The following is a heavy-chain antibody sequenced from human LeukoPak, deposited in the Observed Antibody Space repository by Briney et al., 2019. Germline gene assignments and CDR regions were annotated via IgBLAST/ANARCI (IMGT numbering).Heavy chain of an antibody. J-gene: IGHJ4*02. Sequence: GRSLGLSCTASGLTFGDYAMSWVRQAPGKGLEWVGFIRSKAYGGTTEYAASVKGRFTISRDDSKSIAYLQMNSLKTEDTAVYHCTRESPGIAAAALFDYWGQGTLVTVSS. V-gene: IGHV3-49*04. D-gene: IGHD6-13*01. CDR2: IRSKAYGGTT. CDR1: GLTFGDYA. CDR3: TRESPGIAAAALFDY.